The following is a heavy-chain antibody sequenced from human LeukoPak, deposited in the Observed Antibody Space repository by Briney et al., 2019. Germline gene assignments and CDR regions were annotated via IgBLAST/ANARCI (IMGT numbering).Heavy chain of an antibody. D-gene: IGHD3-10*01. CDR3: ATQILLCHYY. CDR2: INYSGST. CDR1: GASISSYY. Sequence: SETLSLTCTVSGASISSYYWSWVRQPPGKGLEWIGYINYSGSTNYNPSLKSRVTISVDTSKNQFSLKLSSVTAADTAIYYCATQILLCHYYWGQGTLVTVSS. V-gene: IGHV4-59*08. J-gene: IGHJ4*02.